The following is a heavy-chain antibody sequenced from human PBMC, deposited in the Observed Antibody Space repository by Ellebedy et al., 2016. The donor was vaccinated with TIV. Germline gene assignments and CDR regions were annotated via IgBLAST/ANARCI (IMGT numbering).Heavy chain of an antibody. V-gene: IGHV3-9*01. CDR3: ARDGREDYGGYMDQFDFDY. CDR2: ISWHSGTI. Sequence: PGGSLRLSCAASGFMFADYAMHWVRQAPGKGLEWVSGISWHSGTIGYADSVKGRFTISRDNSKNTLHLQMNSLRAEDTAVYYCARDGREDYGGYMDQFDFDYWGQGTLVTVSS. D-gene: IGHD4-23*01. J-gene: IGHJ4*02. CDR1: GFMFADYA.